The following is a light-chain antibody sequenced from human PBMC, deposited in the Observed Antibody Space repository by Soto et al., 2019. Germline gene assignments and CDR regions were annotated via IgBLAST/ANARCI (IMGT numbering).Light chain of an antibody. J-gene: IGLJ1*01. Sequence: SVLAQPRSVSGSPGQLLTISCTGTSSDVDDYRYVSWYQQYPGKAPKLVIYDGTKRPSGVPDRFSGSNSGNTASLTISGLQAEDEADYYCCSYVTTPEIFGTGTKVT. CDR2: DGT. CDR3: CSYVTTPEI. V-gene: IGLV2-11*01. CDR1: SSDVDDYRY.